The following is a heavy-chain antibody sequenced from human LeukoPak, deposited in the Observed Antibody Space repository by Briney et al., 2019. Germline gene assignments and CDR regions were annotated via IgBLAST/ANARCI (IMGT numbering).Heavy chain of an antibody. V-gene: IGHV3-13*01. Sequence: GGSLRLSCAASGFTFSSYDMYWVRQSTGEGLEWVSAINIAGDTYYAASVKGRFTISRENAKNSFSLQMNSLRAGDTAVYYCARGVPFGEKGIDVWGKGTTVTVSS. CDR3: ARGVPFGEKGIDV. CDR2: INIAGDT. J-gene: IGHJ6*04. CDR1: GFTFSSYD. D-gene: IGHD3-10*01.